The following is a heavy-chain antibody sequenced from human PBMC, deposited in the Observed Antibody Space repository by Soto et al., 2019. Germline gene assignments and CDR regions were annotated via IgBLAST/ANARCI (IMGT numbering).Heavy chain of an antibody. CDR1: GYTFSTYG. V-gene: IGHV1-18*01. CDR3: AWRGSVTYYYSGRDV. J-gene: IGHJ6*01. D-gene: IGHD3-16*01. CDR2: INHYNGNT. Sequence: QVQLVQSGAEVKKPGASVKVSCKASGYTFSTYGISWVRQAPGQGLEWMGWINHYNGNTNYAPKLQGRITMTTNTPQTSPNIALTRLRSDDTAVYYRAWRGSVTYYYSGRDVWGHGTTVTV.